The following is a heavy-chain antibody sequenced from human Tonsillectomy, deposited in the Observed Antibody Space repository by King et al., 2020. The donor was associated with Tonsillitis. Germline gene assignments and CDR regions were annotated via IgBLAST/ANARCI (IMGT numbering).Heavy chain of an antibody. D-gene: IGHD6-19*01. CDR2: ISGDRT. J-gene: IGHJ4*02. CDR3: AREPLETYRRGGYTADY. CDR1: GFTFSSYA. Sequence: VQLVESGGGLIQPGGSLRLSCAASGFTFSSYAMSWVRKAPGKGLEWVSAISGDRTYYADSVKGRFTISRDNSKNTLFLQLSNLRAEDTALYYCAREPLETYRRGGYTADYWGQGTLVTVSA. V-gene: IGHV3-23*04.